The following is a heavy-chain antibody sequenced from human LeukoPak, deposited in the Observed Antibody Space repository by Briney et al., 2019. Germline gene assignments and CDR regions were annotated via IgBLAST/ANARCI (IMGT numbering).Heavy chain of an antibody. V-gene: IGHV3-74*01. CDR1: GFTFSSYW. Sequence: PGGSLRLSCAASGFTFSSYWMHWVRQAPGKGLVWVSRIYIDGSRTTYADSVKGRFTISRDNAKNTLYLQMNSLRAEDTAVYYCAREGYSYAFDYWGQGTLVTVSS. CDR2: IYIDGSRT. D-gene: IGHD5-18*01. CDR3: AREGYSYAFDY. J-gene: IGHJ4*02.